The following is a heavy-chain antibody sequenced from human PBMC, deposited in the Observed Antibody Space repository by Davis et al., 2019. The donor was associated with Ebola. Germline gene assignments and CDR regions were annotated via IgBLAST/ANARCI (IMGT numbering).Heavy chain of an antibody. V-gene: IGHV3-30*18. D-gene: IGHD3-22*01. Sequence: PGGSLRLSCAASGFTFSSYGMHWVRQAPGKGLEWVAVISYDGSNKYYADSVKGRFTISRDNSKNTLYLQMNSLRAEDTAVYYCAKTIRDYYDSSGYWTLRYWGQGTLVTVSS. CDR3: AKTIRDYYDSSGYWTLRY. J-gene: IGHJ4*02. CDR2: ISYDGSNK. CDR1: GFTFSSYG.